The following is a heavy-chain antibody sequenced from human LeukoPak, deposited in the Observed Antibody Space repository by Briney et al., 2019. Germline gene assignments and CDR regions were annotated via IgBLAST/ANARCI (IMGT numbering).Heavy chain of an antibody. CDR2: ISSSGSTI. CDR3: ARPRTTYSRYYYYYMDV. CDR1: GFTFSDYC. J-gene: IGHJ6*03. D-gene: IGHD6-13*01. Sequence: PGGSLRLSCAASGFTFSDYCMSWIRQAPGKGLEWLSYISSSGSTIYYADSVKGRFTISRDNAKNSLYLQMNSLRAEDTAVYYCARPRTTYSRYYYYYMDVWGKGTTVTVSS. V-gene: IGHV3-11*04.